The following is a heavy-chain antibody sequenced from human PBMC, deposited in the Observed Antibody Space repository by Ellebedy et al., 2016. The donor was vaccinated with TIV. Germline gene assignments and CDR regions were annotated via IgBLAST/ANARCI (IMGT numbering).Heavy chain of an antibody. D-gene: IGHD2-2*01. CDR1: GFTFSSYS. Sequence: GESLKISCAASGFTFSSYSMNWVRQAPGKGLEWVSYISSSSSTIYYADSVKGRFTISRDNAKNSLYLQMNSLRAEDTAVYYCARVGPAAIELSYFDYWGQGTLVTVSS. CDR2: ISSSSSTI. CDR3: ARVGPAAIELSYFDY. J-gene: IGHJ4*02. V-gene: IGHV3-48*04.